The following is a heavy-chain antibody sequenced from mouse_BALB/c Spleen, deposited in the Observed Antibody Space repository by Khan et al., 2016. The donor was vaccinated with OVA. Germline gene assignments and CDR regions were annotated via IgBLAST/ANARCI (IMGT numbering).Heavy chain of an antibody. CDR3: ARVYGGDFDY. Sequence: EVKLLESGPGLVKPSQSLSLTCTVTGYSIASDYAWNWIRQFPGNKLEWMGFISYSGNTNYNPSLKSRISITRDQSKNQFFLQLNSLTSEDTATYYCARVYGGDFDYWGQGTTLTVSS. CDR2: ISYSGNT. V-gene: IGHV3-2*02. J-gene: IGHJ2*01. D-gene: IGHD1-1*01. CDR1: GYSIASDYA.